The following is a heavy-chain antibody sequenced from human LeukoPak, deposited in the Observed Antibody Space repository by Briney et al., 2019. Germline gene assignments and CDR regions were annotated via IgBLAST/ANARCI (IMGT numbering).Heavy chain of an antibody. CDR1: GGSIRNYH. D-gene: IGHD3-10*01. CDR3: ARHPLLEGITFHAAFDI. V-gene: IGHV4-59*08. CDR2: ISYTGST. J-gene: IGHJ3*02. Sequence: SETLSLTCTVSGGSIRNYHWSWIRQPPGKGLEWIGYISYTGSTKYNSSLKSRVTISVDTSRNQFTLELSSVTAADTAFYYCARHPLLEGITFHAAFDIWGLGTMVTVSS.